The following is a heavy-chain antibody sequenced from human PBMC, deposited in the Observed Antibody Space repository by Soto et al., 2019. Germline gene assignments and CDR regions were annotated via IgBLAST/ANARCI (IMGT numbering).Heavy chain of an antibody. J-gene: IGHJ3*02. CDR2: ISAYNGNT. CDR1: GYTFTSYG. V-gene: IGHV1-18*01. CDR3: ARSRRTNKRFLEWPDAFDI. Sequence: ASVKVSCKASGYTFTSYGMSWVRQAPGQGLEWMGWISAYNGNTNYAQKLQGRVTMTTDTSTSTAYMELRSLRSEDTAVYYCARSRRTNKRFLEWPDAFDIWGQGTMVTVSS. D-gene: IGHD3-3*01.